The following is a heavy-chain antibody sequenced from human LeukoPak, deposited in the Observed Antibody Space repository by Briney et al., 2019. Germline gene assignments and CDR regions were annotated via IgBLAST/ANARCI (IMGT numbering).Heavy chain of an antibody. Sequence: SVKVSCKASGGTFSSYAISWVRQAPGQGLEWMGRIIPILGIANYAQTFQGRVSIYADRYTTTVYMDLSGLRPDDTAVYYCARVNLRGSNYNWFDPWGQGTLVTVAS. CDR2: IIPILGIA. V-gene: IGHV1-69*04. D-gene: IGHD1-26*01. CDR1: GGTFSSYA. CDR3: ARVNLRGSNYNWFDP. J-gene: IGHJ5*02.